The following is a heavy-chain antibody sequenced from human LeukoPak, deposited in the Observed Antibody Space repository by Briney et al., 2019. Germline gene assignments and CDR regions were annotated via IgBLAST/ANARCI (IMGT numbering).Heavy chain of an antibody. CDR3: AREGDGSGYYFFDY. Sequence: SQTLSLTCTVSGGSISSGGYYWSWIRQPAGKGLEWIGHIYSSGSYNYNPSLQNRVTISVDTSKNQFSLKLTSVTAADTAVYYCAREGDGSGYYFFDYWGQGTLVTVSS. J-gene: IGHJ4*02. CDR2: IYSSGSY. V-gene: IGHV4-61*09. CDR1: GGSISSGGYY. D-gene: IGHD3-22*01.